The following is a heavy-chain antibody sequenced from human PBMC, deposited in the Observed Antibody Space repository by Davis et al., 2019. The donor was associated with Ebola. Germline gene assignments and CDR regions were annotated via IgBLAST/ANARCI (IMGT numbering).Heavy chain of an antibody. CDR1: GYSFTDYA. V-gene: IGHV1-3*01. J-gene: IGHJ6*02. CDR2: INAGNGNT. Sequence: SVKVSCQASGYSFTDYAMHWVRQAPGQRPEWMGWINAGNGNTKYSQKFQGRVTISRDTSASTAYMELSSLRSEDTAVYYCARRLNCSGGRCYPYAMDVWGQGTTVTVSS. D-gene: IGHD2-15*01. CDR3: ARRLNCSGGRCYPYAMDV.